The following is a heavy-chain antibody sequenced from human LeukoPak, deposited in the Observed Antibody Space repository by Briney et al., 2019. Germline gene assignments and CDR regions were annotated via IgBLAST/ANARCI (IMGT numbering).Heavy chain of an antibody. Sequence: GGSLRLSCAASGFTFSSYAMSWVRQAPGKGLEWVSAISGSGGSTYYADSVKGRFTISRDNSKNTLYLQMNSLRAEDTAVYYCAKDRGFDSSGYYFPLWGQGTLVTVSS. J-gene: IGHJ4*02. CDR2: ISGSGGST. CDR3: AKDRGFDSSGYYFPL. V-gene: IGHV3-23*01. D-gene: IGHD3-22*01. CDR1: GFTFSSYA.